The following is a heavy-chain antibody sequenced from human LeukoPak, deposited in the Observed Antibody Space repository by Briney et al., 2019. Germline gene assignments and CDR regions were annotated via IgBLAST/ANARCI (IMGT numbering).Heavy chain of an antibody. Sequence: EASVKVSCKISGHALSDLSIHWVRQAPGRGPEWMGGFDPEVGDKMHAQKFQGRVTMTEDTSTSTAYMELRSLRSDDTAVYYCARVSSWYNAFDIWGQGTMVTVSS. CDR2: FDPEVGDK. J-gene: IGHJ3*02. CDR1: GHALSDLS. CDR3: ARVSSWYNAFDI. V-gene: IGHV1-24*01. D-gene: IGHD6-13*01.